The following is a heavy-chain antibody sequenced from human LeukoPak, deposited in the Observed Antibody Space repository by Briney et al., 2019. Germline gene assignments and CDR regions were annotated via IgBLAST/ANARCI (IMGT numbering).Heavy chain of an antibody. CDR1: GGSISSYY. Sequence: PSETLSLTCTVSGGSISSYYWSWIRQPPGKGLEWIGYIYYSGSTNYNPSLKSRVTISVDTSKNQFSLKLSSVTAADTAVYYYASGVESGAFDIWGQGTMVTVSS. D-gene: IGHD3-16*01. CDR3: ASGVESGAFDI. J-gene: IGHJ3*02. CDR2: IYYSGST. V-gene: IGHV4-59*01.